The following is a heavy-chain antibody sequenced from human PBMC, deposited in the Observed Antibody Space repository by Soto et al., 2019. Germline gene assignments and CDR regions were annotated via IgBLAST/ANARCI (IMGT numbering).Heavy chain of an antibody. CDR2: IYYSGST. CDR1: GGSISSYY. V-gene: IGHV4-59*01. J-gene: IGHJ4*02. D-gene: IGHD1-26*01. CDR3: ARSNGGIVGGQFDY. Sequence: QVQLQESGPGLVKPSETLSLTCTVSGGSISSYYWSWIRQPPGKGLEWIGYIYYSGSTNYNPSLKSRVTISVDTSKSQFSLKLSSVTAADTAVYYCARSNGGIVGGQFDYWGQGTLVTVSS.